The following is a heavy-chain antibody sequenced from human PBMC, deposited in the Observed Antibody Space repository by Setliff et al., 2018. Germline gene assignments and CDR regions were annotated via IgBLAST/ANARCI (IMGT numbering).Heavy chain of an antibody. Sequence: SETLSLTCIVSGESIDSVATGNHYWNWIRQPVGKGLEWIGRLYTSGDTNYNPSLKSRVSMSLDTSKNQFSLKLSSVTAADTAVYYCARDRVVVLAGRRGFYFDYWGQGTLVTVSS. V-gene: IGHV4-4*07. D-gene: IGHD2-15*01. CDR3: ARDRVVVLAGRRGFYFDY. CDR1: GESIDSVATGNHY. CDR2: LYTSGDT. J-gene: IGHJ4*02.